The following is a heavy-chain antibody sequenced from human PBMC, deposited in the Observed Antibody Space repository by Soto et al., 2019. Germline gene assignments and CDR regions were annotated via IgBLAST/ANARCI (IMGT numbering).Heavy chain of an antibody. J-gene: IGHJ4*02. CDR1: GFTFSSCA. CDR2: IKSKTDGGTT. CDR3: TTDSYDSSGYYVAFDY. V-gene: IGHV3-15*01. D-gene: IGHD3-22*01. Sequence: EVQLLESGGGLVQPGGSLRLSCAASGFTFSSCAMSWVRQAPGKGLEWVGRIKSKTDGGTTDYAAPVKGRFTISRDDSKNTLYLQMNSLKTEDTAVYYCTTDSYDSSGYYVAFDYWGQGTLVTVSS.